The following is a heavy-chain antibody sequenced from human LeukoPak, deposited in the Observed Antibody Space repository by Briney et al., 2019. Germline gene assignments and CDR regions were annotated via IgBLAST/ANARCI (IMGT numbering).Heavy chain of an antibody. CDR3: ARLLEVSSTFDP. D-gene: IGHD5/OR15-5a*01. V-gene: IGHV4-4*07. J-gene: IGHJ5*02. CDR1: GGSISSYY. Sequence: SETLSLTCTVSGGSISSYYWSWIRQPAGKGLEWIGRVYASGNTNYNPSLKSRITISIDTSQNQFSLMLSSVTAADTAVYYCARLLEVSSTFDPWGQGTLVTVSS. CDR2: VYASGNT.